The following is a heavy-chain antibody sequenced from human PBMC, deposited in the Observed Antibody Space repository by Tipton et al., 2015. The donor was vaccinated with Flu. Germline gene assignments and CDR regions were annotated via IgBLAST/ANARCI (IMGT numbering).Heavy chain of an antibody. V-gene: IGHV4-4*07. CDR2: IYARVST. CDR3: ARGGGSFQFDL. CDR1: GGSITGYY. D-gene: IGHD1-26*01. J-gene: IGHJ4*02. Sequence: LSCTVSGGSITGYYWSWIRQPAGKGLEWIGRIYARVSTNYNPSLKSRVTMSADTSKNQFSLKLTSVTAADTAVYYCARGGGSFQFDLWGQGTLVTVS.